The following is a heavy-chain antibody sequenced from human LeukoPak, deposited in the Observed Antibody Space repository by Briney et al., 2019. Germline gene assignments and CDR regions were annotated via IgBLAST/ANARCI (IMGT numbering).Heavy chain of an antibody. CDR1: GYTFTSYG. V-gene: IGHV1-18*01. CDR2: ISAYNGNT. Sequence: ASVKVSCKASGYTFTSYGISWVRQAPGQGLEWMGWISAYNGNTNYAQKLQGRVTMTTDTSTSTAYMELRSLRSDDTAVYYCARVAYGSGPSGAFDIWGQGTMVTVSS. D-gene: IGHD3-10*01. J-gene: IGHJ3*02. CDR3: ARVAYGSGPSGAFDI.